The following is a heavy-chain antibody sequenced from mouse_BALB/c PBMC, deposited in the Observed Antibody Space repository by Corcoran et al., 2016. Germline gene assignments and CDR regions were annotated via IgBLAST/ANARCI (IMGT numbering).Heavy chain of an antibody. J-gene: IGHJ4*01. V-gene: IGHV8-8*01. D-gene: IGHD2-14*01. Sequence: QVTLKESGPGILQPSQTLSLTCSFSGFSLSTSGMGVGWIRQPSGKGLEWLAHIWWDDDKRYNPALKRRLPISKDTSSNQVFLKIASVDTADTATYYCARDRYDAAMDYWGQGTSVTVSS. CDR3: ARDRYDAAMDY. CDR2: IWWDDDK. CDR1: GFSLSTSGMG.